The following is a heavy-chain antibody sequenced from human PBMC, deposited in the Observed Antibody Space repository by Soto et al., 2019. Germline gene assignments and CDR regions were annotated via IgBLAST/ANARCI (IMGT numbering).Heavy chain of an antibody. Sequence: EVQLLDSGGGLVQPGGSLRLSCAASGFTFSTYAMSWVRQAPGKGLEWVSTITGSGSSTYYADSVKGRFTISRDNSKNTLSLQMNSLRAEDTAVYYGAKDLYGDYGGVDYWGQGTLGTVSS. D-gene: IGHD4-17*01. CDR2: ITGSGSST. CDR1: GFTFSTYA. J-gene: IGHJ4*02. CDR3: AKDLYGDYGGVDY. V-gene: IGHV3-23*01.